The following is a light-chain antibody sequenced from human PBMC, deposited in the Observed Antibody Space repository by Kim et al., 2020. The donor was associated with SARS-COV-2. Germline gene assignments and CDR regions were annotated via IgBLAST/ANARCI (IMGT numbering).Light chain of an antibody. Sequence: QPVLTHPPSASPTPGQRATISCSGSRSNTGINYVSWYQHLPGTAPKLLLYTNDQRPSGVPDRFSGSKSGTSTSLAISDLRSGDEAVYFCAAWDDGLSGPVFGGGTQLTVL. J-gene: IGLJ2*01. V-gene: IGLV1-47*02. CDR1: RSNTGINY. CDR3: AAWDDGLSGPV. CDR2: TND.